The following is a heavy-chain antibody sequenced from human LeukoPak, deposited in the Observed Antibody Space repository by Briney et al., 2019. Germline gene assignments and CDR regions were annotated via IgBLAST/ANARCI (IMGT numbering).Heavy chain of an antibody. V-gene: IGHV3-30*02. D-gene: IGHD2-8*01. CDR2: IRYDGSNK. CDR3: AEGRGCANGVCYVFDP. Sequence: GGSLRLSCAASGFTFSGYGMHWVRQAPGKGLEWVAFIRYDGSNKYYADSVKGRFTISRDNSKNTLYLQMNSLRVEDTAVYYCAEGRGCANGVCYVFDPWGQGTLVTVSS. J-gene: IGHJ5*02. CDR1: GFTFSGYG.